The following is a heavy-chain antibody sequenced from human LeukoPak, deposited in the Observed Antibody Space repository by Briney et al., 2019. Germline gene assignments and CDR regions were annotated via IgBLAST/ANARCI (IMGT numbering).Heavy chain of an antibody. D-gene: IGHD3-10*01. CDR1: GFTFSTYG. CDR2: IWYDGSNK. V-gene: IGHV3-33*01. CDR3: AGDLAWFGELIFDY. Sequence: GRSLRLSCAASGFTFSTYGMHWVRQAPGKGLEWVAVIWYDGSNKYYADSVKGRFTISRDNSKNTLYLQMNSLRAEDTAAYYCAGDLAWFGELIFDYWGQGTLVTVSS. J-gene: IGHJ4*02.